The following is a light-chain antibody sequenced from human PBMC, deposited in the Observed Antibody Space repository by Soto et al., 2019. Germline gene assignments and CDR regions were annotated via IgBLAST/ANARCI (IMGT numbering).Light chain of an antibody. CDR2: KAS. CDR1: QSISSW. CDR3: QQYNSYSRT. J-gene: IGKJ1*01. Sequence: DIQMTQSPSTLSASVGDRVTITCRASQSISSWLAWYQQKPGKAPKLLIYKASSLESGVPSRFSGSGSGTEFTLTISSLQPYDFATYYRQQYNSYSRTFGQGTKVDIK. V-gene: IGKV1-5*03.